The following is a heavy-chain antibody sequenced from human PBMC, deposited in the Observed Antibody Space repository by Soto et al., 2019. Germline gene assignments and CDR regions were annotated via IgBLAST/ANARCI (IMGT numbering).Heavy chain of an antibody. CDR3: AKYQPMTQPRPYFDY. D-gene: IGHD3-22*01. CDR1: GFTFISYA. Sequence: PGGSLRLSCAASGFTFISYAMSWVRQATGKGLGWVSAISSSGVSTFYADSVKGRFTISRDNSRNTLYLQMNSLRAEDTAIYYCAKYQPMTQPRPYFDYWGQGTLLTVSS. J-gene: IGHJ4*02. V-gene: IGHV3-23*01. CDR2: ISSSGVST.